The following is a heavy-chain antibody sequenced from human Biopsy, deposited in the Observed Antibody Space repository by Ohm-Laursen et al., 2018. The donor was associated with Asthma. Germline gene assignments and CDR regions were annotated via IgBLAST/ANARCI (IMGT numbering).Heavy chain of an antibody. D-gene: IGHD1-26*01. Sequence: SLRLSCSASGFTFSSYAMHWVRQAPGKGLEWVAVISYDGSNKYYTDSVKGRFTISRDNSKNTLYLQMNSLRAEDTAVYYCERDAWELQKPYAYYFDYWGQGTLVTVSS. CDR3: ERDAWELQKPYAYYFDY. CDR1: GFTFSSYA. J-gene: IGHJ4*02. CDR2: ISYDGSNK. V-gene: IGHV3-30-3*01.